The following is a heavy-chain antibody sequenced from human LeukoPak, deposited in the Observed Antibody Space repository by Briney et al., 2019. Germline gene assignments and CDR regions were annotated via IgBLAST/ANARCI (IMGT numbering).Heavy chain of an antibody. CDR2: IYPGDSDT. V-gene: IGHV5-51*01. D-gene: IGHD2-21*02. Sequence: GESLKISCKGSRYSFTSYWIGWVRQMPGKGLEWMGIIYPGDSDTRYSPSFQGQVTISADKSISTAYLQWSSLKASDTAMYYCARIRVVTGRPFYYFDYWGQGTLVTVSS. CDR3: ARIRVVTGRPFYYFDY. CDR1: RYSFTSYW. J-gene: IGHJ4*02.